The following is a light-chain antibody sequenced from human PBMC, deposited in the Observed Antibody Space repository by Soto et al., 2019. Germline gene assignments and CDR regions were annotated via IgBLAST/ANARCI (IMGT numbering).Light chain of an antibody. J-gene: IGKJ5*01. V-gene: IGKV3-11*01. CDR3: QQRNNWPRSIT. CDR2: DAS. Sequence: EIVLTQSPATLSLSPGERATLSCKASQSVSTYLAWYQQKPGQAPRLLIYDASNRATGIPARFSGSGSGTDFTLTISSLEPEDFAIYYCQQRNNWPRSITFGQGTRLEIK. CDR1: QSVSTY.